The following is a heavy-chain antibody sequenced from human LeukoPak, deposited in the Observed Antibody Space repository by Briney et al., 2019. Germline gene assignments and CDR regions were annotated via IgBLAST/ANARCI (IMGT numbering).Heavy chain of an antibody. CDR1: GYSFTSYW. CDR3: ARPVSSSGWYDAFDI. V-gene: IGHV5-51*01. Sequence: GESLKISCKGSGYSFTSYWIGWVRQMPGKGLEWMGIIYPGDSDTRYSPSFQGQVTISADKSISTACLQWSSLKASDTAMYYCARPVSSSGWYDAFDIWGQGTMVTVSS. D-gene: IGHD6-19*01. J-gene: IGHJ3*02. CDR2: IYPGDSDT.